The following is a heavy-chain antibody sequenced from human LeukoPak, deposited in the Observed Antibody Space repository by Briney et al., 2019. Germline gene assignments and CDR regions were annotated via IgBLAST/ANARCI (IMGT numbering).Heavy chain of an antibody. CDR1: GFTFSSYA. V-gene: IGHV3-66*02. CDR2: IYSGGST. Sequence: PGGSLRLSCAASGFTFSSYAMSWVHQAPGKGLEWVSVIYSGGSTYYADSVKGRFTISRDNSKNTLYLQINSLRPEDTAMYYCARVDDLDAFDIWGQGTMVTVSS. D-gene: IGHD5-12*01. J-gene: IGHJ3*02. CDR3: ARVDDLDAFDI.